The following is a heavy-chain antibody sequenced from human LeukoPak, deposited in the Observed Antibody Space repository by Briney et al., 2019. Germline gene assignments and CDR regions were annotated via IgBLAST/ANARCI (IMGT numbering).Heavy chain of an antibody. D-gene: IGHD2-15*01. J-gene: IGHJ4*02. CDR2: IIQSGNT. CDR3: TRGPRFCYPRY. V-gene: IGHV4-34*01. CDR1: GGSFSGYY. Sequence: PSETLSLTCAVYGGSFSGYYWNWIRQPPGKGLEWIGEIIQSGNTYYNPSLKSRVTVSLDTSKNQFSLKLSSVTAADTAVYYCTRGPRFCYPRYWGQGTLVSVSS.